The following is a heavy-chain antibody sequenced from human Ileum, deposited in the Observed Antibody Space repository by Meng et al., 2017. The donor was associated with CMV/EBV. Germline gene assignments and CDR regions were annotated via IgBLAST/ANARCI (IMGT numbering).Heavy chain of an antibody. J-gene: IGHJ4*02. Sequence: GGSLRLSCVASGFTFSIYWMTWVRQVPGEGLEWVAIINEDGSAKHYVDSVKGRFTISRDNSKNSLFLQMNTLRVEDTAVYYCSRPPARMLDNWGQGELVTVSS. CDR3: SRPPARMLDN. D-gene: IGHD2-2*01. V-gene: IGHV3-7*01. CDR1: GFTFSIYW. CDR2: INEDGSAK.